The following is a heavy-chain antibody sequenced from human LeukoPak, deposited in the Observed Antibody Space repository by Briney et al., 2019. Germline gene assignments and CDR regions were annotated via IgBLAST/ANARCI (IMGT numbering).Heavy chain of an antibody. CDR1: GFTFSNYA. D-gene: IGHD5-18*01. V-gene: IGHV3-23*01. J-gene: IGHJ4*02. Sequence: GGSLRLSCAASGFTFSNYAMTWVRQAPGKGLEWVSSITNTGATTSYADSVKGRFTISRDNSKTTLYFQMNSLRVEDTAIYYCAKDRAGYSYGTFEAWGQGALVTVSS. CDR3: AKDRAGYSYGTFEA. CDR2: ITNTGATT.